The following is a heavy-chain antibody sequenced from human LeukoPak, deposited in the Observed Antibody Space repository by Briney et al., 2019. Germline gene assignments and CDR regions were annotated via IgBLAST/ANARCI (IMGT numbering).Heavy chain of an antibody. CDR1: GFTFSSYT. CDR2: ISGSGGST. J-gene: IGHJ4*02. Sequence: GGSPRLFCAASGFTFSSYTINWVRQAPGKGLEWVSVISGSGGSTYYADSVKGRFTISRDNSKNTLYLQMNSLRAEDTAVYYCAKDPPQYYFDYWGQGTLVTVSS. V-gene: IGHV3-23*01. CDR3: AKDPPQYYFDY.